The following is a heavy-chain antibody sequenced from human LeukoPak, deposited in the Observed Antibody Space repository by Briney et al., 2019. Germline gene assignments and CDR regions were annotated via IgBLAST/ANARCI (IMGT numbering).Heavy chain of an antibody. CDR2: IYYSGST. Sequence: SQTLSLTCTVSGGSISNGDYYWSWIRQPPGKGLEWIGYIYYSGSTYYNPSLKSRVTISVDTSKNQFSLKLSSVTAADTAVYYCARDGSVVVPAAMGAFDIWGQGTMVTVSS. CDR1: GGSISNGDYY. J-gene: IGHJ3*02. CDR3: ARDGSVVVPAAMGAFDI. D-gene: IGHD2-2*01. V-gene: IGHV4-30-4*08.